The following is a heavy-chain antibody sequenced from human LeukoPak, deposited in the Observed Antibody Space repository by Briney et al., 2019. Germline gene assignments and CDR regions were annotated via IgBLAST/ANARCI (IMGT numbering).Heavy chain of an antibody. Sequence: GGSLRLSCVASGFTFSSDFMHWLRQAPGEGLMWVSQISGDETYTNYADSVKGRFTISRDNAKNTLYLQMNSLRAEDTAIYYCAREDNAFNVWGQGTLVTVSS. CDR2: ISGDETYT. CDR1: GFTFSSDF. J-gene: IGHJ3*01. CDR3: AREDNAFNV. V-gene: IGHV3-74*01.